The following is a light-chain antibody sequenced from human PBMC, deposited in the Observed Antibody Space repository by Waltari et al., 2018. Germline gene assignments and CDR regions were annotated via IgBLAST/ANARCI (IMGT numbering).Light chain of an antibody. J-gene: IGKJ5*01. Sequence: VLTPSPHTLPVSPEPRATLSCRPSQCVRNNLAWYQQKPGQAPRLLIYGASTRATGIPARFSGSGSGTEFTLTISSVQSEDFAVYYCQQYNNWPITFGQGTRLEIK. V-gene: IGKV3-15*01. CDR3: QQYNNWPIT. CDR2: GAS. CDR1: QCVRNN.